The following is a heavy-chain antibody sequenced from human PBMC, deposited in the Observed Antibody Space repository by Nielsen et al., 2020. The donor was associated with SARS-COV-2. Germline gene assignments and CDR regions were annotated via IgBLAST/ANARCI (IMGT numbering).Heavy chain of an antibody. CDR1: GFTFSSYA. V-gene: IGHV3-23*01. CDR2: ISGSGGST. D-gene: IGHD6-13*01. J-gene: IGHJ3*02. Sequence: GSLRLSCAASGFTFSSYAMSWVRQAPGKGLEWVSAISGSGGSTYYADSVKGRFTISRDNSKNTLYLQMNSLRAEDTAVYYCAKDRERYSSSWSHAFDIWGQGTMVTASS. CDR3: AKDRERYSSSWSHAFDI.